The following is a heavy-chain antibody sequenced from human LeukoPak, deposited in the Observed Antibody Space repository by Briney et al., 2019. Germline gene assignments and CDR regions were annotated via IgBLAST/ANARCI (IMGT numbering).Heavy chain of an antibody. CDR1: GYTFTGYY. CDR2: INPNSGGT. V-gene: IGHV1-2*06. Sequence: GASVKVSFKASGYTFTGYYMHWVRQAPGQGLEWMGRINPNSGGTNYAQKFQGRVTMTRDTSISTAYMELSRLRSDDTAVYYCARGPRWIVVVPADWFDPWGQGTLVTVSS. J-gene: IGHJ5*02. D-gene: IGHD2-2*01. CDR3: ARGPRWIVVVPADWFDP.